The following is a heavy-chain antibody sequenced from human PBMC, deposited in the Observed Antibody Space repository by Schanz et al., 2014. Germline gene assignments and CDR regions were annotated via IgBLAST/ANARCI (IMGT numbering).Heavy chain of an antibody. V-gene: IGHV4-59*13. J-gene: IGHJ4*02. CDR2: IYYSGST. CDR3: AREKIGSSSCFDY. Sequence: QVQLQESGPGLVKPSETLSLTCTVSGASISFYDWNWIRQSPGKGLEWIGYIYYSGSTNYNPSLKSRVTISVDTSKNQFSLKLSSVTAADTAVYFCAREKIGSSSCFDYWGQGTLVTVSS. D-gene: IGHD6-13*01. CDR1: GASISFYD.